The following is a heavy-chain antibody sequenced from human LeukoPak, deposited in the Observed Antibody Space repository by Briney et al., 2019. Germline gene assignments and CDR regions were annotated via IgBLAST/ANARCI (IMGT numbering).Heavy chain of an antibody. V-gene: IGHV1-46*01. Sequence: ASVKVSCKASGGTFSSYAISWVRQAPGQGLEWMGIINPSGGSTSYAQKFQGRVTMTRDTSTSTVYMELSSLRSEDTAVYYCARERSSIAARWYYFDYWGQGTLVTVSS. CDR1: GGTFSSYA. CDR2: INPSGGST. CDR3: ARERSSIAARWYYFDY. D-gene: IGHD6-6*01. J-gene: IGHJ4*02.